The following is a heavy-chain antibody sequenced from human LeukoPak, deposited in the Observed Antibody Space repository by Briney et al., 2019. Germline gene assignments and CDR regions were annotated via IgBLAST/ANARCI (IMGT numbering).Heavy chain of an antibody. CDR1: GFSVGTHY. Sequence: GGSLRLSCAASGFSVGTHYMYWVRQAPGKGLEWVSIIYSGAATYYADSVKGRFTISRETSKNTVSLQMSSLRGEDTAVYFCARVGDHFHWNLDLWGRGTLVTVSS. D-gene: IGHD3-3*02. CDR3: ARVGDHFHWNLDL. J-gene: IGHJ2*01. V-gene: IGHV3-53*01. CDR2: IYSGAAT.